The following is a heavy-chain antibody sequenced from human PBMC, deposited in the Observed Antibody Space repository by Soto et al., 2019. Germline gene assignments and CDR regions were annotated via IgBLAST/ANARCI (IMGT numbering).Heavy chain of an antibody. CDR2: IYYSGST. D-gene: IGHD3-3*01. V-gene: IGHV4-31*03. J-gene: IGHJ4*02. CDR3: ARGLLGHDFWSGHFDY. CDR1: GGSISSGGYY. Sequence: QVQLQESGPGLVKPSQTLSLTCTVSGGSISSGGYYWSWIRQHPGKGLEWIGYIYYSGSTYYNPSLKSRVTISVDTSKNQFSLKLSSMTAADTAVYYCARGLLGHDFWSGHFDYWGQGTLVTVSS.